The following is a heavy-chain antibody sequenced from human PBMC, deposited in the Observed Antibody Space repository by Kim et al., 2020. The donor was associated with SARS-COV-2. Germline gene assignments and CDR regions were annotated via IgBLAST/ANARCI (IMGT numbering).Heavy chain of an antibody. Sequence: SGPTLVNPTQTLTLTCTFSGFSFTTGGVGVAWIRQSPGKALEWLGVIYWDDDKRYSPFLNSRLTINKDTSKNQVILIMMDMDPVDTATYYCVQTMGVGSVPFWGQGTLVTVSS. CDR2: IYWDDDK. D-gene: IGHD3-16*01. CDR1: GFSFTTGGVG. V-gene: IGHV2-5*02. J-gene: IGHJ4*02. CDR3: VQTMGVGSVPF.